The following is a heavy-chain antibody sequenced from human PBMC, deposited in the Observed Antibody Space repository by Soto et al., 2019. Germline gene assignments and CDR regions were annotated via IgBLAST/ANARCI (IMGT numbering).Heavy chain of an antibody. D-gene: IGHD1-26*01. V-gene: IGHV1-18*04. CDR3: ARFRIQTGKWEVLPKGSDYYYGMDV. CDR1: GHTFTSYG. Sequence: ASVKVSCKASGHTFTSYGISWVRQAPGQGLEWMGWISAYNGNTNYAQKLQGRVTMTTDTSTSTAYMELRSLRSDDTAVYYCARFRIQTGKWEVLPKGSDYYYGMDVWGQGTTVTVSS. CDR2: ISAYNGNT. J-gene: IGHJ6*02.